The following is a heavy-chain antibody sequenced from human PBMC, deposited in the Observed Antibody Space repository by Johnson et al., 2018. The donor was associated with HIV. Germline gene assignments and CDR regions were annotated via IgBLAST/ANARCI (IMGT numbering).Heavy chain of an antibody. Sequence: VQLVESGGGVVRPGGSLRLSCATSGFIFNDHGMTWVRQVPGKGLEWVCDTNWNGANTAYADSVKGRFTISRDNSKNTLYLQMDSLRAEDTAVYYCAKEPWHSSLSLIGLFGFDIRGQGTMVTVSS. D-gene: IGHD6-19*01. J-gene: IGHJ3*02. CDR2: TNWNGANT. V-gene: IGHV3-20*04. CDR1: GFIFNDHG. CDR3: AKEPWHSSLSLIGLFGFDI.